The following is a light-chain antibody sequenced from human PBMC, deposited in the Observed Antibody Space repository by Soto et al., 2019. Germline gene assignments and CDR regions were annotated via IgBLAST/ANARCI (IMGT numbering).Light chain of an antibody. Sequence: QLVLTQSPSASASLGASVKLTCTLSSGHSSYAIAWHQQQPEKGPRYLMKLSSDGSHSKGDGIPDRFSGSSSGAERYLTISSLQSEDEADYYCQTWDIGARVVFGGGTKLTV. V-gene: IGLV4-69*01. CDR2: LSSDGSH. J-gene: IGLJ2*01. CDR1: SGHSSYA. CDR3: QTWDIGARVV.